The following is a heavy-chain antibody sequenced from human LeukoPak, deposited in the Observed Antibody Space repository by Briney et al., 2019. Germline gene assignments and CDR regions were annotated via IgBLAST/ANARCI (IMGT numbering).Heavy chain of an antibody. CDR2: MNPNSGNT. D-gene: IGHD2-15*01. V-gene: IGHV1-8*01. Sequence: ASVTVSCKASGYTFTSYDINWVRQAPGQGLEWMGWMNPNSGNTGYAQKFQGRVTMTRNTSISTAYMELSSLRSEDTAVYYCARVDDEYCSCGSCYYYYGMDVWGQGTTVTVSS. J-gene: IGHJ6*02. CDR3: ARVDDEYCSCGSCYYYYGMDV. CDR1: GYTFTSYD.